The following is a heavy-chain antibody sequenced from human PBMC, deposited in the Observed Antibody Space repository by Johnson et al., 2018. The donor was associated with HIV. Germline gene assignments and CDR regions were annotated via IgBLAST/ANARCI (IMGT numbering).Heavy chain of an antibody. V-gene: IGHV3-13*01. D-gene: IGHD6-6*01. J-gene: IGHJ3*01. CDR2: IGTAGDT. CDR3: ARTIGDRPGGAFDV. Sequence: VQLVESGGGLVQPGGSLRLSCAASGFTFSSYDMHWVRQATGKGLEWVSAIGTAGDTYYPGSVKGRFTISRENAKNTVRLQMNSLKAEDTGLYYCARTIGDRPGGAFDVWGQGTMVTVSS. CDR1: GFTFSSYD.